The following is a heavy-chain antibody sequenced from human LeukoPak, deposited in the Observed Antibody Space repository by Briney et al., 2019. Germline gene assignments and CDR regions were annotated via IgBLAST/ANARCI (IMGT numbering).Heavy chain of an antibody. CDR3: ARGPQYYYDSSGYSYVYSPDFDY. D-gene: IGHD3-22*01. CDR1: GFTVSSNY. CDR2: IYSGGST. V-gene: IGHV3-53*01. J-gene: IGHJ4*02. Sequence: GGSLRLSCAASGFTVSSNYMSWVRQAPGKGLEWVSVIYSGGSTYYADSVKGRFTISRDNSKNTLYLQMNSLRAEDTAVYYCARGPQYYYDSSGYSYVYSPDFDYWGQGTLVTVSS.